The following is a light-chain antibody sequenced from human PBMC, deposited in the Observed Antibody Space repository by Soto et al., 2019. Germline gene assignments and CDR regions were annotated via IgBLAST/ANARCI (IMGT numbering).Light chain of an antibody. CDR2: AAS. CDR1: QSISSY. J-gene: IGKJ1*01. CDR3: QQSYTTPRT. V-gene: IGKV1-39*01. Sequence: DIHMSQSPSSLSASVEDRVTITCRAIQSISSYLNWYQQKPGKAPKLLIYAASSLQSGVPSRFSGSGSGTDFTLTISSLQPEDFATYYCQQSYTTPRTFGQGTKVDIK.